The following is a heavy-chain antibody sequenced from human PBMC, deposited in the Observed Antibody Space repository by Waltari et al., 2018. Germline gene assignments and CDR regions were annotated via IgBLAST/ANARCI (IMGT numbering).Heavy chain of an antibody. CDR1: GGTFSSYA. Sequence: QVQLVQSGAEVKKPGSSVKVSCKASGGTFSSYAISWVRQAPGQGLEWMGGIIPIFGTANYAQECQGRVTIPAEESTSTAYMELSSLRSEDTAVYYCAGEITIFGVAPSRFSYWGQGTLVTVSS. J-gene: IGHJ4*02. D-gene: IGHD3-3*01. CDR2: IIPIFGTA. V-gene: IGHV1-69*01. CDR3: AGEITIFGVAPSRFSY.